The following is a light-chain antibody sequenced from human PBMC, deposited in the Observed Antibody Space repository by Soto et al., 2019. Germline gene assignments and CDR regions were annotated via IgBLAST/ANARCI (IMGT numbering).Light chain of an antibody. V-gene: IGKV3-20*01. CDR2: GAS. J-gene: IGKJ2*01. CDR3: PQYGSSPQT. CDR1: QSVSSSY. Sequence: EIVLTQSPGTLSLSPGERATLACRASQSVSSSYLAWYQQKPGQAPRLLIYGASNRATGIPDRFSGSGSGTDFTLTISRLEPEDFAVYYCPQYGSSPQTFGQGTNLEIK.